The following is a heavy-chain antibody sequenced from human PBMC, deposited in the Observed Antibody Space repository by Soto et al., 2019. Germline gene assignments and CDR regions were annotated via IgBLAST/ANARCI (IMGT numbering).Heavy chain of an antibody. D-gene: IGHD3-22*01. CDR1: GYTFTNYG. CDR2: INPYNGNT. V-gene: IGHV1-18*04. Sequence: ASVKVSCKASGYTFTNYGVIWLRQAPGQGLEWMGWINPYNGNTNYAQKVQGRVTMTTDTSTSTAYMELRSLRSDDTAVYYCARVPTDSSGYYKYYFDYCGQGPLFPVP. J-gene: IGHJ4*02. CDR3: ARVPTDSSGYYKYYFDY.